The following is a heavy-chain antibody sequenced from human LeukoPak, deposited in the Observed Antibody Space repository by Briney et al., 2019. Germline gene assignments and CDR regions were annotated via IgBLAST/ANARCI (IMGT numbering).Heavy chain of an antibody. D-gene: IGHD3-16*01. V-gene: IGHV3-13*01. Sequence: AGGSLRLSCAASGFTFSYYDMHWVRQVTGKSLEWVSGIGKDGSTYYPGSVKGRFTISRENAKNSLYLQMNSLRAEDTAVYYCIRDLGLSHAYGAFDVWGQGTMVTVSS. CDR1: GFTFSYYD. CDR2: IGKDGST. J-gene: IGHJ3*01. CDR3: IRDLGLSHAYGAFDV.